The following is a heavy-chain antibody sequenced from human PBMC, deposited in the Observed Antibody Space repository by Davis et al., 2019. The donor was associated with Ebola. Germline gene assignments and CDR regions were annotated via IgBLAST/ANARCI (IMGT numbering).Heavy chain of an antibody. CDR1: GGSVSSGSYY. Sequence: PSETLSLTCTVSGGSVSSGSYYWSWIRQPPGKGLEWIGYIYYSGSTNYNPSLKSRVTMSLDTSKNQFSLKLISVTAADTAVYFCARDGLAAAGGFDYWGQGTLVTVSS. CDR3: ARDGLAAAGGFDY. CDR2: IYYSGST. D-gene: IGHD6-13*01. V-gene: IGHV4-61*01. J-gene: IGHJ4*02.